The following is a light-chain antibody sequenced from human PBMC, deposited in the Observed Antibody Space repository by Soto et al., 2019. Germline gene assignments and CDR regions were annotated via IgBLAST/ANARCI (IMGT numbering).Light chain of an antibody. CDR2: EGS. J-gene: IGLJ1*01. Sequence: QSVLTQPASVSGSPGQSITISCTGTSREVGGYNYVSWYQHHPGKAPKLMIYEGSNRPSGVSNRFSGSKSGNTASLTISGLQAEDEADYYCSSYTSSSTYVFGTGTKLTVL. CDR1: SREVGGYNY. CDR3: SSYTSSSTYV. V-gene: IGLV2-14*01.